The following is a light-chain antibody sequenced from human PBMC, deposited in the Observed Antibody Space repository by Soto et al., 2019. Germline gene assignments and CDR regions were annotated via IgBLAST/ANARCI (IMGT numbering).Light chain of an antibody. CDR3: QQRSNWRPYT. Sequence: EIVLTQSPATLSLSPGERATLSCRASQSVSSYLAWYQQKPGQAPRLLTYDASNRATGIPARFSGSGSGTDFTLTISSLEPEDFAVYYCQQRSNWRPYTFGQGTKLEIK. J-gene: IGKJ2*01. V-gene: IGKV3-11*01. CDR1: QSVSSY. CDR2: DAS.